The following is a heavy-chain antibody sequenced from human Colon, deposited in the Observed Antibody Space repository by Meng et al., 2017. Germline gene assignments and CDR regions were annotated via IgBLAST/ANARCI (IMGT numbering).Heavy chain of an antibody. J-gene: IGHJ4*02. V-gene: IGHV4-34*01. D-gene: IGHD3-9*01. Sequence: QVHTRQWGAGLLQPSQTLSLTCAVYGGSFSNYYLAWIRQPPGKGLEWIGEIHPSGSSYYSPSLQSRVTITLDTSKNQFSLTLSSLTAADTAVYYCARGVDWAKSGNFWGQGTLVTVSS. CDR1: GGSFSNYY. CDR2: IHPSGSS. CDR3: ARGVDWAKSGNF.